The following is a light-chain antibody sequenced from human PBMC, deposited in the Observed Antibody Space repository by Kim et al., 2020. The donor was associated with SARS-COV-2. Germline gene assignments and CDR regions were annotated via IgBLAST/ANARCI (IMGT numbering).Light chain of an antibody. Sequence: NFMLTQPHSVSESPGKTVSISCTRSSGTIDSSFVQWYQQRPGTSPITLIYEDNRRASGVPDRFSGSIDSSSNSASLTISGLKTEDEADYYCQSYDTTTVVFGGGTKLTVL. V-gene: IGLV6-57*01. CDR3: QSYDTTTVV. CDR1: SGTIDSSF. J-gene: IGLJ2*01. CDR2: EDN.